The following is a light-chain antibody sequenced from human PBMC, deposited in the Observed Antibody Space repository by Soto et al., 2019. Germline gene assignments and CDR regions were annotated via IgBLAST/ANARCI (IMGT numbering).Light chain of an antibody. V-gene: IGLV2-14*01. CDR2: DVT. CDR1: SSDIGAYDY. J-gene: IGLJ1*01. Sequence: QSVLTQPASVSGSPVQSITISCTGSSSDIGAYDYVSWYQQRPVKAPKLMIFDVTNRPSGVSDRFSGSKSGNTASLTITGLQAEDEADYYCNSYTSSNTYVFGTGTKVTVL. CDR3: NSYTSSNTYV.